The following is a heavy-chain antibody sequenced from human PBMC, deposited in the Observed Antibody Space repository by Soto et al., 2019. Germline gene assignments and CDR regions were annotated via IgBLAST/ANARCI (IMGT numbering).Heavy chain of an antibody. Sequence: GGSLRLSCAASGFTFSSYWMNWVRQAPGKGLEWVTNINEDGSDKYYVDSVKGRLTISRDNSKNTLYLQMNSLRAEDTAVYYCARLIVSSGPPTGWFDPWGQGTLVTVSS. CDR2: INEDGSDK. V-gene: IGHV3-7*03. CDR3: ARLIVSSGPPTGWFDP. D-gene: IGHD3-22*01. CDR1: GFTFSSYW. J-gene: IGHJ5*02.